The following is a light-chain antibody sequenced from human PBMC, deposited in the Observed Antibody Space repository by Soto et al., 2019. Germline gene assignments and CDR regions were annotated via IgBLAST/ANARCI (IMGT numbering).Light chain of an antibody. Sequence: IVLTQSPATLSLSPGERATLSCRASRSVSSSLAWYQQKPGQAPRLLIYDASNRATGIPARFSGSGSGTDFTLTIRSLEPEDFAVYYCQQRSNWPPAFGGGTKVEIK. J-gene: IGKJ4*01. CDR3: QQRSNWPPA. CDR2: DAS. V-gene: IGKV3-11*01. CDR1: RSVSSS.